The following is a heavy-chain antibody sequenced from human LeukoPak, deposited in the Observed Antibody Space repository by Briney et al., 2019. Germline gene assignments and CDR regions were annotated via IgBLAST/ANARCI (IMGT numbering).Heavy chain of an antibody. D-gene: IGHD1-14*01. Sequence: GGSLRLSCAASGFTVINNEMTWVRQAPGKGLEWVAGLYRDGNTKYADSVQGRFTISRDNSKNTLYLEMNSLSSDDAAVYYCARGVEPLAANTLAYWGQGTLVTVSS. J-gene: IGHJ4*02. CDR2: LYRDGNT. CDR1: GFTVINNE. CDR3: ARGVEPLAANTLAY. V-gene: IGHV3-53*01.